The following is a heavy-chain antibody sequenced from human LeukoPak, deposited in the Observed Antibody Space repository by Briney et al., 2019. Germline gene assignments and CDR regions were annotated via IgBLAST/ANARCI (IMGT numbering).Heavy chain of an antibody. D-gene: IGHD3-10*01. CDR2: INSDGSST. V-gene: IGHV3-74*01. CDR1: GFTFSSYW. Sequence: GGSLRLSCAASGFTFSSYWMHWVRQAPGKGLVSVSRINSDGSSTSYADSVKGRFTISRDNAKNTLYLQMNSLRAEDTAVYYCASAIGPGSPFDYWGQGTLVTVSS. CDR3: ASAIGPGSPFDY. J-gene: IGHJ4*02.